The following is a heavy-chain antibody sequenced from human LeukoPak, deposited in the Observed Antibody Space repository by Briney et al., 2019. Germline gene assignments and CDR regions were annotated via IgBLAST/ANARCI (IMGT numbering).Heavy chain of an antibody. CDR1: GYTFTSYD. J-gene: IGHJ4*02. CDR2: MNPNSGNT. D-gene: IGHD6-19*01. Sequence: GASVKVSCKASGYTFTSYDINWVRQATGQGLEWMGWMNPNSGNTGYAQKVQGRVTMTRNTSISTAYMELSSMRSEDTAVYYCARGLSGWRDIDYRGQGTLVTVSS. CDR3: ARGLSGWRDIDY. V-gene: IGHV1-8*01.